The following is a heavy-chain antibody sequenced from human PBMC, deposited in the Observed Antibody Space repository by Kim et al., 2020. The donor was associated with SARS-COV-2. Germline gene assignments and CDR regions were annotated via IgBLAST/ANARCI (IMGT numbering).Heavy chain of an antibody. CDR3: LRGFYFDY. J-gene: IGHJ4*01. CDR2: IDCGNGNT. CDR1: GHFFTSDG. V-gene: IGHV1-3*01. Sequence: ASVKVSCKTSGHFFTSDGIHWVRQAPGQGLEWLGGIDCGNGNTIYAQKFQGRVTITTDTSASTAYMELSILRSDDTAVYYCLRGFYFDYSCHDSLVPVS.